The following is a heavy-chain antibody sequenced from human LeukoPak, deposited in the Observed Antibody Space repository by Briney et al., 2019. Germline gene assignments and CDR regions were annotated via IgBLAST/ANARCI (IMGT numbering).Heavy chain of an antibody. CDR3: ARDGYSTHYYFDY. V-gene: IGHV3-21*01. CDR2: ISSSSSYI. Sequence: KPGGSLRLSCAASGFTFSSYSMNWVRQAPGKGLEWVSSISSSSSYIYYADSVKGRFTISRDNAKNSLYLQMNSLRAEDTAVYYCARDGYSTHYYFDYWGQGTLVTVSS. J-gene: IGHJ4*02. CDR1: GFTFSSYS. D-gene: IGHD6-13*01.